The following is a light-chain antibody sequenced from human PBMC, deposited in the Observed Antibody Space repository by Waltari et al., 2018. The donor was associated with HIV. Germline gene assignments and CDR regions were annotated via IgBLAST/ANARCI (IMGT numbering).Light chain of an antibody. CDR3: AAWDDSLNAHVL. J-gene: IGLJ2*01. CDR2: NNN. V-gene: IGLV1-44*01. Sequence: QSVLTQPPSASGTPGQRVTISCSGRNSNIGSNTVNWYQQLPGTAPKLLIYNNNQRPSGVSDLFSGSKSGTSASLAISGLQSEDEADYYCAAWDDSLNAHVLFGGGTKLTVL. CDR1: NSNIGSNT.